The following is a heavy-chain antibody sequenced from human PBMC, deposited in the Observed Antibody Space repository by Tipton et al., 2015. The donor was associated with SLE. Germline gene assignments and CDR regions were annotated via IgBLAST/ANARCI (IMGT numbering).Heavy chain of an antibody. CDR1: GASITSGGYS. D-gene: IGHD5-24*01. CDR3: ARGAQEGRRWLQPTPNNWFDP. CDR2: INHSGST. Sequence: TLSLTCAVSGASITSGGYSWSWIRRPPGKGLEWIGEINHSGSTNYNPSLKSRVTISVDTSKNQFSLKLSSVTAADTAVYYCARGAQEGRRWLQPTPNNWFDPWGQGTLVTVSS. J-gene: IGHJ5*02. V-gene: IGHV4-30-2*01.